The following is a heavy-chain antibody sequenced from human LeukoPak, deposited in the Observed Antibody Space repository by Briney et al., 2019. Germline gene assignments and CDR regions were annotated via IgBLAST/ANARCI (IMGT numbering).Heavy chain of an antibody. CDR1: GYTFTGYY. Sequence: ASVKVSCKASGYTFTGYYMHWVRQAPGQGLEWMGIINPSGGSTSYAQKFQGRVTMTRDTSTSTVYMELSSLRSEDTAVYYCARDPKRYCSGGSCYSGGIDPWGQGTLVTVSS. CDR3: ARDPKRYCSGGSCYSGGIDP. D-gene: IGHD2-15*01. J-gene: IGHJ5*02. V-gene: IGHV1-46*01. CDR2: INPSGGST.